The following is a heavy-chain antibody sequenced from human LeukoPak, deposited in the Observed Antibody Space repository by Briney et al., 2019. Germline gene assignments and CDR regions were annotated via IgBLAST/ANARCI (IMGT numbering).Heavy chain of an antibody. D-gene: IGHD2-15*01. J-gene: IGHJ4*02. CDR1: GGSFSGYY. V-gene: IGHV4-34*01. CDR3: ARDTGGGVVAANYDY. CDR2: IYYSGST. Sequence: SETLSLTCAVYGGSFSGYYWSWIRQPPGKGLEWIGSIYYSGSTYYNPSLKSRVTISVDTSKNQFSLKLSSVTAADTAVYYCARDTGGGVVAANYDYWGQGTLVTVSS.